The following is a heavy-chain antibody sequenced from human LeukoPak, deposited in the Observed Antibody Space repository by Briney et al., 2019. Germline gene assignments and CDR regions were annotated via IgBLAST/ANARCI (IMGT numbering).Heavy chain of an antibody. CDR2: INHSGST. D-gene: IGHD3-9*01. Sequence: SETLSLTCAVYGGSFSGYYWSLIRQPPGKGLEWIGEINHSGSTNYNPSLKSRVTISVDTSKNQFSLKLSSVTAADTAVYYCARGGLRYFDLDVWGQGTTVTVSS. CDR3: ARGGLRYFDLDV. V-gene: IGHV4-34*01. CDR1: GGSFSGYY. J-gene: IGHJ6*02.